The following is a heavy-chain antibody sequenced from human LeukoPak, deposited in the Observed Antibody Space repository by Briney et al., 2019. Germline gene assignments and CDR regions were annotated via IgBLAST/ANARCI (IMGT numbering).Heavy chain of an antibody. CDR3: AREGPVGTDGF. D-gene: IGHD5-24*01. CDR1: GGSFGSYG. Sequence: SVKVSCKASGGSFGSYGISWVRQAPGQGLEWMGGRIPILGTTNLAQKFQGRLTITADESTSTEYMELNGLRVDDTAVYYCAREGPVGTDGFWGQGTLVTVSS. CDR2: RIPILGTT. J-gene: IGHJ1*01. V-gene: IGHV1-69*13.